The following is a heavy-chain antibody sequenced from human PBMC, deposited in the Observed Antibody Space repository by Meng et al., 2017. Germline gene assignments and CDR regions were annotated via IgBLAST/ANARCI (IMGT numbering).Heavy chain of an antibody. D-gene: IGHD3-10*01. CDR2: IYPGDSDT. J-gene: IGHJ4*02. CDR3: AGILWFGEYPQYY. CDR1: GSSFTSYW. V-gene: IGHV5-51*01. Sequence: GESLKISCKGSGSSFTSYWIGWVRQRPGKGLEWMGIIYPGDSDTRYSPSCQGQVTISADKSISTAYLQWSSLKASDTAMSYCAGILWFGEYPQYYWGQGTLVTVSS.